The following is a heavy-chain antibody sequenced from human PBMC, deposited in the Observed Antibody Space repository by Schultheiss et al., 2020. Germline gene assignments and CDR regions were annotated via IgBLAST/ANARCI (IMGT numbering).Heavy chain of an antibody. D-gene: IGHD3-22*01. CDR3: AKDLDSSGYYPDY. Sequence: GGSLRLSCAASGFTFSTYWMHWVRQPPGKGLVWVSRINSDGSSTSYADSVKGRFTISRDNAKNTLYLQMNSLRAEDTALYYCAKDLDSSGYYPDYWGQGTLVTVS. V-gene: IGHV3-74*01. CDR2: INSDGSST. CDR1: GFTFSTYW. J-gene: IGHJ4*02.